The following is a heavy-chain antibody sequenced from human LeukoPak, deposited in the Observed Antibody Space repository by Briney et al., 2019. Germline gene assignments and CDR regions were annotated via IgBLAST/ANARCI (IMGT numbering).Heavy chain of an antibody. J-gene: IGHJ4*02. CDR3: ALGVVVISGYYFDY. CDR1: GFTFSSYE. V-gene: IGHV3-48*03. CDR2: ISSSGSTI. D-gene: IGHD3-22*01. Sequence: GGPLRLSCAASGFTFSSYEMNWVRQAPGKGLEWVSYISSSGSTIYYADSVKGRFTISRDSAKNSLYLQMNSLRAEDTAVYYCALGVVVISGYYFDYWGQGTLVTVSS.